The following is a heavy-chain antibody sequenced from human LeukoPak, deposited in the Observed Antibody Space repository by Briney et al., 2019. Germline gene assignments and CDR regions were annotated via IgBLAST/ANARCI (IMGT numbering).Heavy chain of an antibody. CDR1: GFTFSSYG. CDR3: AKDRETHSSSWYRFSRVG. D-gene: IGHD6-13*01. Sequence: GGTLRLSCAASGFTFSSYGIHCVRQAPGKWLEWVAVISYDGSNKYYADSVKRRFTISRDNSKNTLYLQMNSLRAEDTAVYYCAKDRETHSSSWYRFSRVGWGQGTLVTVSS. J-gene: IGHJ4*02. V-gene: IGHV3-30*18. CDR2: ISYDGSNK.